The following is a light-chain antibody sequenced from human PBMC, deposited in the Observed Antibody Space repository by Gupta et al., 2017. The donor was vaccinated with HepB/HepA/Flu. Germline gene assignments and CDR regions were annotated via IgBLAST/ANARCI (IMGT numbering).Light chain of an antibody. CDR3: QQYNNWPPGT. J-gene: IGKJ1*01. CDR2: DAS. Sequence: EMVMTQSPAILSVSPGERATLSCRTSQSVRRNLAWYQQKPGQSPRLLIYDASTRATGVPGRFSGSGSVTDFTLTINSLRSEDFALYYCQQYNNWPPGTFGQGTKVEIK. V-gene: IGKV3-15*01. CDR1: QSVRRN.